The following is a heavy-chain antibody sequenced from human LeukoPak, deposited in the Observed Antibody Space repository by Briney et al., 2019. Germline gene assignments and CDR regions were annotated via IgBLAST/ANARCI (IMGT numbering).Heavy chain of an antibody. D-gene: IGHD6-13*01. CDR2: IKQDGSEK. V-gene: IGHV3-7*01. CDR3: VGGGEGRGLLSNSWSFDY. Sequence: GGSLRLSCAASGFTFSSYWMSWVRQAPGKGLEWVANIKQDGSEKYYVDSVKGRFTISRDNAKNSLYLQMNNLRAEDTALYYCVGGGEGRGLLSNSWSFDYWGQGILVTVSS. J-gene: IGHJ4*02. CDR1: GFTFSSYW.